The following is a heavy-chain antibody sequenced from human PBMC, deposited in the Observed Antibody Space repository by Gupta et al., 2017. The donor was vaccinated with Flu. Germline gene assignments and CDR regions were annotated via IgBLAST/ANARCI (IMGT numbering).Heavy chain of an antibody. CDR2: MKAESGDT. V-gene: IGHV1-18*01. CDR3: ATGEKVEEVLPQYNNHSRMDV. CDR1: GYKSLNSG. Sequence: EVIRSGGEMKKPGASVTLSCKAAGYKSLNSGITWVRNAPGQGREWMGGMKAESGDTRDAQRHQGRSSMITEACRGTGYMERRSLTFDDAVVYFCATGEKVEEVLPQYNNHSRMDVWGQGATGTVSS. D-gene: IGHD7-27*01. J-gene: IGHJ6*02.